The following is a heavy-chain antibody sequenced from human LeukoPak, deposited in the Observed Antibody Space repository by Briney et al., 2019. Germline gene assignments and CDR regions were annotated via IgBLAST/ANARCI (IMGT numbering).Heavy chain of an antibody. V-gene: IGHV4-39*07. CDR3: AGFWSGYYTEWFDP. CDR2: IYYSGST. Sequence: PSETLSLTCTVSGGSISSSSYYWGWIRQPPGKGLEWIGSIYYSGSTYYNPSLKSRVTISVDTSKNQFSLKLSSVTAADTAVYYCAGFWSGYYTEWFDPWGQGTLVTVSS. J-gene: IGHJ5*02. D-gene: IGHD3-3*01. CDR1: GGSISSSSYY.